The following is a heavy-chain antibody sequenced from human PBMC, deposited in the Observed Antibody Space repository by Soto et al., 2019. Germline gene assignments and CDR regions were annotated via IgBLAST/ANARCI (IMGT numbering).Heavy chain of an antibody. J-gene: IGHJ6*03. CDR1: GFTFSNAW. D-gene: IGHD3-3*01. CDR2: IKSKTDGGTT. Sequence: GGSLRLSCAASGFTFSNAWMSWVRQAPGKGLEWVGRIKSKTDGGTTDYAAPVKGRFTISRDDSKNTLYLQMNSLKTEDTAVYYCTTLSLRFFVVPPYYMDVWGKGTTVTVSS. V-gene: IGHV3-15*01. CDR3: TTLSLRFFVVPPYYMDV.